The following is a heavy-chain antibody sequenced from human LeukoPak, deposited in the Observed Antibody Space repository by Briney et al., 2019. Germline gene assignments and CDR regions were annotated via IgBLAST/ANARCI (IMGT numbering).Heavy chain of an antibody. Sequence: GGSLRLSCAASGFTFSNYVMHWVRQGPGKGLEWVTFIRYDGSNKYYADSVKGRFTISRDNSKNTLYLQMNSLRSEDTAVYYCANSIIVGATVDAFDIWGQGTMVTVSS. V-gene: IGHV3-30*02. J-gene: IGHJ3*02. D-gene: IGHD1-26*01. CDR1: GFTFSNYV. CDR2: IRYDGSNK. CDR3: ANSIIVGATVDAFDI.